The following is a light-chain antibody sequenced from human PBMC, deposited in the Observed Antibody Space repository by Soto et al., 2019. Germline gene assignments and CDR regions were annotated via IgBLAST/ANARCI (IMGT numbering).Light chain of an antibody. CDR3: QQYGSSPPT. CDR2: GAS. V-gene: IGKV3-20*01. CDR1: QTVNSNY. J-gene: IGKJ1*01. Sequence: EIVLTQSPCTLSLSPGERGTLSCMASQTVNSNYLAWYQRKPGQAPRLLIYGASNRATDIPHRFSGSGSGTVFTLTITRLEPEDFAVYYCQQYGSSPPTFGQGTKVEIK.